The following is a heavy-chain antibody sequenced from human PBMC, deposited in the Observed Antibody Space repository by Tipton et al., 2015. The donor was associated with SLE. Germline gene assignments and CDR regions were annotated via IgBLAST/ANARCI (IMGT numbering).Heavy chain of an antibody. CDR1: GYTFTNYY. Sequence: QVQLVQSGAEVKKPGASVKVSCKAFGYTFTNYYIHWVRQTPGQGLEWMGIISPSGGSTNYAQEFQGRVTMTRDTSTSTVYMELSSLKSDDTAVYYCARRNVAPPDTEAWLDPWGQGTLVTVSS. D-gene: IGHD1-14*01. J-gene: IGHJ5*02. CDR3: ARRNVAPPDTEAWLDP. CDR2: ISPSGGST. V-gene: IGHV1-46*01.